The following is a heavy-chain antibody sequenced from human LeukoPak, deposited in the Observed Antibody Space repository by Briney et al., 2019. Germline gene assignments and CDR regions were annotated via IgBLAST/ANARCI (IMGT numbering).Heavy chain of an antibody. V-gene: IGHV3-23*01. CDR3: ARERRAVDINWLDS. Sequence: GVTLRLSCAASGFTFSSYGMSWVRQAPGKGLEWVSTINAGGDNTYYADSVKGRFSISRDNAKNSLYLQMNSLRAEDTAVYYCARERRAVDINWLDSWGQGTLVTVSS. D-gene: IGHD3/OR15-3a*01. CDR2: INAGGDNT. J-gene: IGHJ5*01. CDR1: GFTFSSYG.